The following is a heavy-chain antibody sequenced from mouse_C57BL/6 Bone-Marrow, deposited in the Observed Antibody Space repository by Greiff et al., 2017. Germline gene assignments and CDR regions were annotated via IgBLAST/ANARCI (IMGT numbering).Heavy chain of an antibody. Sequence: QVQLQQPGAELVMPGASVKLSCKASGYTFTSYWMHWVKQRPGQGLEWIGEIDPSDSYNNYKPKFKGQSTLTVDKSSSTAYMQLSSLTSEDSAVYYCARGYYGSSSYYYAMDYWGQGTSVTGSS. CDR1: GYTFTSYW. D-gene: IGHD1-1*01. J-gene: IGHJ4*01. V-gene: IGHV1-69*01. CDR3: ARGYYGSSSYYYAMDY. CDR2: IDPSDSYN.